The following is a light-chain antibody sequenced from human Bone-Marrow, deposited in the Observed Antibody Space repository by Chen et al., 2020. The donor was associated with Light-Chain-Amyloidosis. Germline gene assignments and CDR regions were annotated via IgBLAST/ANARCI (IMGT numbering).Light chain of an antibody. CDR2: DNY. J-gene: IGLJ2*01. V-gene: IGLV1-51*01. CDR1: TSNIGNKD. Sequence: QSVLTQPPSVSAAPGQRVTISCSGRTSNIGNKDVTWYQQVPGAAPKLLIFDNYKRPSGIPDRFSGSKSGTFATLDIVEVQAGDEAFYHCATWDSSLSAVVFGGGTQLPVL. CDR3: ATWDSSLSAVV.